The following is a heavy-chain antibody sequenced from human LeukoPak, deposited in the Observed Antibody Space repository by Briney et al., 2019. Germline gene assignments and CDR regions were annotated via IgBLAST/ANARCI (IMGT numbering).Heavy chain of an antibody. J-gene: IGHJ5*02. CDR3: ARVDYDSSGYIYWFDP. V-gene: IGHV1-46*01. Sequence: ASVKVSCKASGHTLTSYYMHWVRQAPGQGLEWMGIINPSGGSTSYAQKFQGRVTITADESTSTAYMELSSLRSEDTAVYYCARVDYDSSGYIYWFDPWGQGTLVTVSS. D-gene: IGHD3-22*01. CDR1: GHTLTSYY. CDR2: INPSGGST.